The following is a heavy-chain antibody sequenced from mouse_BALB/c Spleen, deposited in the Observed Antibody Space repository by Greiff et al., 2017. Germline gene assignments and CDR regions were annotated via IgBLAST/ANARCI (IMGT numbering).Heavy chain of an antibody. Sequence: QVQLKESGPGLVQPSQSLSITCTVSGFSLTSYGVHWVRQSPGKGLEWLGVIWSGGSTDYNAAFISRLSISKDNSKSQVFFKMNSLQADDTAIYYCARNLLWLRRGYYAMDYWGQGTSVTVSS. J-gene: IGHJ4*01. CDR3: ARNLLWLRRGYYAMDY. CDR2: IWSGGST. D-gene: IGHD2-9*01. CDR1: GFSLTSYG. V-gene: IGHV2-4-1*01.